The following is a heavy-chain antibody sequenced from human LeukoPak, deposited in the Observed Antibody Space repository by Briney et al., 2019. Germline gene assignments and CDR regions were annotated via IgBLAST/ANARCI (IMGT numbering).Heavy chain of an antibody. Sequence: PGGSLRLSCATSGFTFSSYAMSWVRQAPGKGLEWVAVISYDGNNRYYADSLKGRFTISRDNSKNMLYLQMNSLRAEDTAVYYCAKQDGYSSSWYVIDYWGQGTLVTVSS. D-gene: IGHD6-13*01. J-gene: IGHJ4*02. V-gene: IGHV3-30*18. CDR3: AKQDGYSSSWYVIDY. CDR1: GFTFSSYA. CDR2: ISYDGNNR.